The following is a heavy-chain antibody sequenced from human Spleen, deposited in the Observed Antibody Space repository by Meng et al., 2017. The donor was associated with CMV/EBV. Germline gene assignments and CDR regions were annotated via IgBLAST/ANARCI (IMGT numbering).Heavy chain of an antibody. Sequence: SETLSLTCTVSGGSIGSSSYYWGWIRQPPGRGLEWIGSIYYNGNTYYNPSLKSRVTISLDTSKNHFSLKLSSVTAADTAVYYCARDQEWALVPAAMWDWGQGTLVTVSS. CDR1: GGSIGSSSYY. J-gene: IGHJ4*02. CDR2: IYYNGNT. V-gene: IGHV4-39*07. CDR3: ARDQEWALVPAAMWD. D-gene: IGHD2-2*01.